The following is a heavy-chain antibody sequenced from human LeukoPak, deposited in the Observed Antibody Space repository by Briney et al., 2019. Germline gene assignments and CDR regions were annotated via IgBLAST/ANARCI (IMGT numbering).Heavy chain of an antibody. CDR3: LWWGY. J-gene: IGHJ4*02. Sequence: PGGSLRPSCVASGFTFSTAWMSWLRQAPGKGLEWVGRIKSNNDGGTTDYAASVKGRFTISRDDSKNTLYLQMNSLKTEDTAVYYCLWWGYWGRGTLVTVSS. V-gene: IGHV3-15*01. D-gene: IGHD2-21*01. CDR1: GFTFSTAW. CDR2: IKSNNDGGTT.